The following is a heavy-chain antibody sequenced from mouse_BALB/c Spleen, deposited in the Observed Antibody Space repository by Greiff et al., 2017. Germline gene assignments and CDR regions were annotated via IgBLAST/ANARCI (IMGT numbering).Heavy chain of an antibody. CDR2: IYYSGTI. CDR1: GISISTGNYR. Sequence: EVKLQQSGPGLVKPSQTVSLTCTVTGISISTGNYRWSWIRQFPGNKLEWIGYIYYSGTITYNPSLTSRTTITRDTSKNQFFLEMNSLTAEDTATYYCAREGLYYAMDYWGQGTSVTVA. V-gene: IGHV3-5*02. J-gene: IGHJ4*01. CDR3: AREGLYYAMDY.